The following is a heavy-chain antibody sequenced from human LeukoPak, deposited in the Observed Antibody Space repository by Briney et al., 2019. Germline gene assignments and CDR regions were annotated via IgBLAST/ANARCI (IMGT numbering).Heavy chain of an antibody. Sequence: SETLSLTCAVYGGSFSGYYWSWIRQPPGKGLEWIGSIYYSGSTYYNPSLKSRVTISVDTSKNQFSLKLSSVTAADTAVYYCARAPDYGDGGFDPWGQGTLVTVSS. CDR1: GGSFSGYY. J-gene: IGHJ5*02. CDR3: ARAPDYGDGGFDP. V-gene: IGHV4-34*01. CDR2: IYYSGST. D-gene: IGHD4-17*01.